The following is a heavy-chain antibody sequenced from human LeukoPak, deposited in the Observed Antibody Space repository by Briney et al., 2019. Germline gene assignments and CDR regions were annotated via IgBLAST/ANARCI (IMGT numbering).Heavy chain of an antibody. CDR1: GFTFSSYA. D-gene: IGHD3-22*01. CDR3: AKDRGSGYHYFDY. Sequence: GGSLRLSCSASGFTFSSYAMHWVRLAPGKGMEYDSGISSNGGSTNYADSVKGRFTISRDNSKNTLYLQMNSLRAEDTAVYYCAKDRGSGYHYFDYWGQGTLVTVSS. V-gene: IGHV3-64*04. J-gene: IGHJ4*02. CDR2: ISSNGGST.